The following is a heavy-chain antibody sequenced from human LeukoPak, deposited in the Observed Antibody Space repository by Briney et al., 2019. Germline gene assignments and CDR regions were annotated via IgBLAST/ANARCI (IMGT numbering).Heavy chain of an antibody. D-gene: IGHD3-3*01. J-gene: IGHJ4*02. CDR1: GGSISSGSYY. V-gene: IGHV4-61*02. Sequence: SETLSLTCTVSGGSISSGSYYWSWIRQPAGKGLEWIGRIYTSGSTNHNPSLKSRVTISVDTSKNQFSLKLSSVTAADTAVYYCARGKAPYDFWSGYYTWEVFDYWGQGTLVTVSS. CDR2: IYTSGST. CDR3: ARGKAPYDFWSGYYTWEVFDY.